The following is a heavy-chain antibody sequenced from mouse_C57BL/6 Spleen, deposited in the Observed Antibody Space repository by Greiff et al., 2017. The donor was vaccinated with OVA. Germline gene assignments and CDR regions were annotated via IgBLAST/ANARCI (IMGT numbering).Heavy chain of an antibody. V-gene: IGHV14-1*01. J-gene: IGHJ3*01. D-gene: IGHD2-2*01. Sequence: EVQLQQSGAELVRPGASVKLSCTASGFNIKDYYMHWVKQRPEQGLEWIGRIDPEDGDTEYAPKFQGKATMTADTSSNTAYLQLSSLTSEDTAVYYCTLYYGYDGGAWFAYWGQGTLVTVSA. CDR2: IDPEDGDT. CDR3: TLYYGYDGGAWFAY. CDR1: GFNIKDYY.